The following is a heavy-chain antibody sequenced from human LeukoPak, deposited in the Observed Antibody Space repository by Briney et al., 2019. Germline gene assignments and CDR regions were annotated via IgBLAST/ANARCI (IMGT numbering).Heavy chain of an antibody. D-gene: IGHD3-10*01. CDR2: IYHSGST. CDR3: ATVSAFFYDSGSYYTFDY. J-gene: IGHJ4*02. CDR1: GGSISSSKW. V-gene: IGHV4-4*02. Sequence: KSSETLSLTCAVSGGSISSSKWWSWVRQPPGKGLEWIGEIYHSGSTNYNPSLKSRVTISVDKSKNQFSLKLSSVTAADTAVYYCATVSAFFYDSGSYYTFDYWGQGTLVTASS.